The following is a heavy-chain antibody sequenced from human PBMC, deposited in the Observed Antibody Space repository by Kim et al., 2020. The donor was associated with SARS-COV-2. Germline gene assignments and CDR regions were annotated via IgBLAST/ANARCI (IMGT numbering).Heavy chain of an antibody. V-gene: IGHV3-7*01. J-gene: IGHJ4*02. CDR2: SDK. CDR3: ARDTGFRLDY. Sequence: SDKNRVDSVGGRFNISRDNAKNSVSLQMNSLRADDTAVYYCARDTGFRLDYWGQGALVTVSS.